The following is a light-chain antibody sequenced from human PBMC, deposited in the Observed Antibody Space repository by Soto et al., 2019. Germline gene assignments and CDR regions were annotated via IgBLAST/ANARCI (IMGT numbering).Light chain of an antibody. J-gene: IGKJ4*01. V-gene: IGKV3-11*01. CDR1: QSVNTY. CDR3: QQRSIWFT. Sequence: IVLTQSPATLSLSPGETATLSCRASQSVNTYLAWYQQIPGQAPRLLMYDASNRATGIPARFRGSGSGTDFTLTISSLEPEDFAVYYCQQRSIWFTFGGGTKVEIK. CDR2: DAS.